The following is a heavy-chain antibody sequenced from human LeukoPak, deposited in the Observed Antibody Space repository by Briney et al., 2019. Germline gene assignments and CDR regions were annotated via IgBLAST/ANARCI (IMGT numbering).Heavy chain of an antibody. V-gene: IGHV4-31*03. J-gene: IGHJ5*02. CDR3: VRGSPRGDNWFDP. CDR2: IYYSGST. CDR1: GGSISSGGYY. Sequence: PSETLSLTCTVSGGSISSGGYYWSWIRQHPGKGLEWIGYIYYSGSTYYNPSLKSRVTISVDTSKNQFSLKLSSVTAADTAVYYCVRGSPRGDNWFDPWGQGTLVTVSS.